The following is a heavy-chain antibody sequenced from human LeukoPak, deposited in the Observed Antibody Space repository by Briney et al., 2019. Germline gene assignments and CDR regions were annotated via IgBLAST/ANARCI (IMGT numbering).Heavy chain of an antibody. D-gene: IGHD3-22*01. V-gene: IGHV4-59*01. J-gene: IGHJ4*02. CDR2: IFSTGIT. CDR3: ARFIGSSGYYDY. Sequence: KPSETLSLTCTVSGGSISGYYWSWIRQPPGKGLELIGYIFSTGITDYNPSLKSRVTISVDTSKNQFSLKLSSVTAADTAVYYCARFIGSSGYYDYWGQGTLVTVPS. CDR1: GGSISGYY.